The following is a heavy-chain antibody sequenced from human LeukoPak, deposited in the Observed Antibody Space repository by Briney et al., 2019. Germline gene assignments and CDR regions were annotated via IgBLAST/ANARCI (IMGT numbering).Heavy chain of an antibody. CDR3: ATIKRGSIFGYFDF. D-gene: IGHD5-18*01. CDR1: GGSISSHY. V-gene: IGHV4-59*11. J-gene: IGHJ4*02. Sequence: SETLSLTCTVSGGSISSHYWRWIRQPPGKGLEWMAYLFDSVNTKDNPSLQSRITLSADTSKNQFSLGLSSVTAADTAVYYCATIKRGSIFGYFDFWGQGIKVTVSS. CDR2: LFDSVNT.